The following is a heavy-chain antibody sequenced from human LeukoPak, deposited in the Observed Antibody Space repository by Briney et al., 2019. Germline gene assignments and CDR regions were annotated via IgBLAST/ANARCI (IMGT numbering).Heavy chain of an antibody. V-gene: IGHV1-8*01. CDR1: GYTFTSYD. Sequence: ASVKVSCKASGYTFTSYDINWVRQATGQGLEWMGWMNPNSGNTGYAQKFQGRVTMTRNTSISTAYMELSSLRSEDTAVYYCARVQSRWFGELLGYYFDYWGQGTLVTVSS. CDR2: MNPNSGNT. J-gene: IGHJ4*02. D-gene: IGHD3-10*01. CDR3: ARVQSRWFGELLGYYFDY.